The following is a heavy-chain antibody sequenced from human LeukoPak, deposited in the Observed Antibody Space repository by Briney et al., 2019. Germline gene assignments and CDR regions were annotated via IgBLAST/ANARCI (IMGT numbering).Heavy chain of an antibody. CDR3: ATQQKYYDFWSGYPGGSGNWFDP. D-gene: IGHD3-3*01. J-gene: IGHJ5*02. CDR2: IYYSGST. V-gene: IGHV4-39*07. Sequence: PSETLSLTCTVPGGSISSSSYYWGWIRQPPGKGLEWIGSIYYSGSTYYNPSLKSRVTISVDTSKNQFSLKLSSVTAADTAVYCCATQQKYYDFWSGYPGGSGNWFDPWGQGTLVTVSS. CDR1: GGSISSSSYY.